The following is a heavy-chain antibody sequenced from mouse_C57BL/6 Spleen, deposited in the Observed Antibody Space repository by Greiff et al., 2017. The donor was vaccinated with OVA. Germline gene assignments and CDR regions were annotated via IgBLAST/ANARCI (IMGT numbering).Heavy chain of an antibody. CDR2: IDPETGGT. CDR1: GYTFTDYE. CDR3: TRRGRTFFDD. V-gene: IGHV1-15*01. J-gene: IGHJ2*01. Sequence: VQLQQSGAELVRPGASVTLSCKASGYTFTDYEMHWVKQTPVHGLEWIGAIDPETGGTAYNQKFKGKAILTADKSSSTAYMELRSLTSEDSAVYYCTRRGRTFFDDWGQGTTLTVSS.